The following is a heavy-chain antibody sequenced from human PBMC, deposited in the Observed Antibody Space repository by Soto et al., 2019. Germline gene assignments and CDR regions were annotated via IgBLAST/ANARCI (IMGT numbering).Heavy chain of an antibody. CDR1: GQSFSGHS. CDR3: ARGSGIVALPGEQEDVNYDY. D-gene: IGHD2-21*01. J-gene: IGHJ4*02. CDR2: INESGST. Sequence: QVQLQQWGAGLVKPSETLSLSCAVYGQSFSGHSWAWIRQPPGKGLEWIGEINESGSTYYNPSLKSRVTISTYTSKKQFSLKLSSVSAADTAAYFCARGSGIVALPGEQEDVNYDYWGQGTLVNVSS. V-gene: IGHV4-34*01.